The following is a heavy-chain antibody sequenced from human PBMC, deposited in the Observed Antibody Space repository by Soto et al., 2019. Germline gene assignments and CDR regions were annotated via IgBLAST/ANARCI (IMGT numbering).Heavy chain of an antibody. D-gene: IGHD2-21*02. V-gene: IGHV3-7*03. J-gene: IGHJ2*01. CDR2: IRQDGGDK. CDR3: ARIDCGGNCYSRSWYFDI. CDR1: GFTFSNYW. Sequence: EVQLVESGGGLVQPGGSLRLSCVASGFTFSNYWMGWVRQAPGKGLVWVPNIRQDGGDKRDLDSVKGRFTISRDNAQNSLYLQMHSLRAEDTAVYYCARIDCGGNCYSRSWYFDIWGRGTLVTVSS.